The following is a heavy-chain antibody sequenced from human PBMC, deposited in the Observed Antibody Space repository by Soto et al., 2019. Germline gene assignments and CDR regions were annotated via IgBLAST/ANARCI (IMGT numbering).Heavy chain of an antibody. CDR1: EFTFTSYA. CDR3: AKDVCGSGTFCHFDY. J-gene: IGHJ4*02. Sequence: EVQLLESGGGLVQPGGSLRLSCAASEFTFTSYAISWVRQAPGKGLEWVSAVGSDGGSTYYADSVRGRFTVSRDNSQNTLYLQMNNLRAGDTAVYYCAKDVCGSGTFCHFDYWGQGTLVTVSS. D-gene: IGHD3-10*01. V-gene: IGHV3-23*01. CDR2: VGSDGGST.